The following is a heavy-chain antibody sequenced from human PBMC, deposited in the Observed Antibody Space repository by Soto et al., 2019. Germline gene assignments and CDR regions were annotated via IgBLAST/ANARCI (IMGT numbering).Heavy chain of an antibody. Sequence: SQTLSLTCAISGDSVSSNSAAWNWIRQSPSRGLEWLGRTYYRSKWYNDYPVSMKSRITINPDTSKNQFSLQLNSVTPEDTAVYYCARDSDLVLLNGPDAFDIWGQGTMVTVS. CDR1: GDSVSSNSAA. V-gene: IGHV6-1*01. CDR2: TYYRSKWYN. J-gene: IGHJ3*02. D-gene: IGHD1-1*01. CDR3: ARDSDLVLLNGPDAFDI.